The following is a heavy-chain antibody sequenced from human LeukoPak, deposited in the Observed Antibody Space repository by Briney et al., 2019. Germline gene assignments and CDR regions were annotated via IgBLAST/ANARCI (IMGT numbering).Heavy chain of an antibody. CDR3: ARGHRTTIPLDY. Sequence: ASVKVYCKASGYTFTGYYMHWVRQAPGQGLEWMGWINPNSGGTNCAQKFQGRVTMTRDTSISTAYMELSRLRSDDTAVYYCARGHRTTIPLDYWGQGTLVTVSS. J-gene: IGHJ4*02. CDR1: GYTFTGYY. D-gene: IGHD3-9*01. V-gene: IGHV1-2*02. CDR2: INPNSGGT.